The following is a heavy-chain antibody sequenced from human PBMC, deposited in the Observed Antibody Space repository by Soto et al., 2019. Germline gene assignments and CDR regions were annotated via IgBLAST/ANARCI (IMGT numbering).Heavy chain of an antibody. V-gene: IGHV1-46*03. CDR1: GYTFTSYY. D-gene: IGHD6-13*01. Sequence: QVQLVQSGAEVKKPGASVKVSCKASGYTFTSYYMHWVRQAPGQGLEWMGIINPSGGSTSYAQKFQGRVTMTRDTSTSTVYMELSSLRSEDTAVYYCARDLDWVERGAQLVQDYWGQGTLVTVSS. CDR3: ARDLDWVERGAQLVQDY. J-gene: IGHJ4*02. CDR2: INPSGGST.